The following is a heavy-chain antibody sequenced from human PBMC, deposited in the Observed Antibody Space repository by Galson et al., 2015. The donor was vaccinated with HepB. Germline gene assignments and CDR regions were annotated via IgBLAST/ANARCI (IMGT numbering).Heavy chain of an antibody. V-gene: IGHV4-34*01. J-gene: IGHJ4*02. D-gene: IGHD5-12*01. CDR3: ARVGRGYDIDY. CDR2: INHSGST. CDR1: GGSFSGYY. Sequence: SETLSLTCAVYGGSFSGYYWSWIRQPPGKGLEWIGEINHSGSTNYNPSLKSRVTISVGTSKNQFSLKLSSVTAADTAVYYCARVGRGYDIDYWGQGTLVTVSS.